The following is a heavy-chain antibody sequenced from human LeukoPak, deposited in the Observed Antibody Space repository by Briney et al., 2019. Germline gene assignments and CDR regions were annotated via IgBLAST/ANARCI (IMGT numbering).Heavy chain of an antibody. Sequence: SETLSLTCTVSGGSISSSSYYWGWIRQPPGKGLGWIGSIYYSGSTYYNPSLKSRVTISVDTSKNQFSLKLSSVTAADTAVYYCARDTVTPYGMDVWGQGTTVTVSS. V-gene: IGHV4-39*02. J-gene: IGHJ6*02. CDR3: ARDTVTPYGMDV. D-gene: IGHD4-17*01. CDR2: IYYSGST. CDR1: GGSISSSSYY.